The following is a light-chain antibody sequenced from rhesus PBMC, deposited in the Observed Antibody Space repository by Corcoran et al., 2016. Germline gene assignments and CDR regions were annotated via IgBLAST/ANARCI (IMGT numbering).Light chain of an antibody. V-gene: IGKV1-66*01. CDR2: FAS. CDR1: QGINNY. CDR3: QQYNNSPFT. Sequence: DIQMTQSPSSLSASVGDRVTITCRTSQGINNYLSWYQQKPGKAPKPLNYFASSLETGVPSRFSGSRSGTDYTLTISSLQPEDIATYYCQQYNNSPFTFGPGTKLDIK. J-gene: IGKJ3*01.